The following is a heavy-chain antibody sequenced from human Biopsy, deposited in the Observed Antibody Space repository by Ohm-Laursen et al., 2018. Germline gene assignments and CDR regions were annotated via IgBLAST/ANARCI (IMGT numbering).Heavy chain of an antibody. V-gene: IGHV4-4*07. J-gene: IGHJ2*01. D-gene: IGHD3-22*01. CDR3: ARDRGYYSDRTVPGYFDL. CDR1: GGSINSYY. CDR2: LFTSGTT. Sequence: TLSLTCTVSGGSINSYYWSWMRQPAGKGLEWIGRLFTSGTTNYSPSLNNRVTMSVDTSKNQFSLRLTSVTAADTAIYYCARDRGYYSDRTVPGYFDLWGRGTLVTVSS.